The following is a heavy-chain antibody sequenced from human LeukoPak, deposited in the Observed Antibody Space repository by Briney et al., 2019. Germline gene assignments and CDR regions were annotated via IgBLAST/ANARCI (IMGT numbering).Heavy chain of an antibody. V-gene: IGHV3-49*02. CDR1: GFSVSTYP. Sequence: GGSLRLSCTAAGFSVSTYPMAWVRQAPGKGLEWVGFIRSKAYGGTTEYAASVKGRFTISRDDSKSIAYLQMNSLKTEDTAVYYCTTEKWELRDYYYYYMDVWGKGTTVTVSS. CDR2: IRSKAYGGTT. D-gene: IGHD1-26*01. CDR3: TTEKWELRDYYYYYMDV. J-gene: IGHJ6*03.